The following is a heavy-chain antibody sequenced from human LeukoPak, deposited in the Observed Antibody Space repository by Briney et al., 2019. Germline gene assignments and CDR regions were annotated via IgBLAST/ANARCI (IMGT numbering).Heavy chain of an antibody. CDR1: GYTFTIYY. J-gene: IGHJ5*02. CDR3: ARGLGSSSVWLDP. D-gene: IGHD6-6*01. Sequence: ASVTVSFTASGYTFTIYYMHWVRQAPGQGLEWVGIINPSGGSTSYAQKFQGRVTMTRDTSTSTVYMELSSLRSDDTAVYYCARGLGSSSVWLDPWGQGTLVTVSS. V-gene: IGHV1-46*01. CDR2: INPSGGST.